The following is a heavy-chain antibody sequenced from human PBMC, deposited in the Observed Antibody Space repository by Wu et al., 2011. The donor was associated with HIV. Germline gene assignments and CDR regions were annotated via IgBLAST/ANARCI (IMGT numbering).Heavy chain of an antibody. J-gene: IGHJ4*02. CDR1: GGTFNSYV. CDR3: ARGGIAAAGSDY. D-gene: IGHD6-13*01. Sequence: QVQLVQSGAEVKKPGSSVKVSCKASGGTFNSYVISWVRQAPGQGLEWMGGLIPIFTTVNYAQKFQGRVTITADKSTSTAYMELSSLRSEDTAVYYCARGGIAAAGSDYWGQGTLVTVSS. CDR2: LIPIFTTV. V-gene: IGHV1-69*14.